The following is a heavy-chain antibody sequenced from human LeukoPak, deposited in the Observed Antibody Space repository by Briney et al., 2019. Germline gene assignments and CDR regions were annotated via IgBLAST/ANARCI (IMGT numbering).Heavy chain of an antibody. CDR3: AREDWNYPYYYYYYMDV. V-gene: IGHV3-21*01. Sequence: PGGSLRLSCAASGFTFRTSGMNWVRQAPGEGLEWVSSISSSSSYIYYADSVKGRFTISRDNAKNSLYLQMNSLRAEDTAVYYCAREDWNYPYYYYYYMDVWGKGTTVTVSS. D-gene: IGHD1-7*01. CDR1: GFTFRTSG. CDR2: ISSSSSYI. J-gene: IGHJ6*03.